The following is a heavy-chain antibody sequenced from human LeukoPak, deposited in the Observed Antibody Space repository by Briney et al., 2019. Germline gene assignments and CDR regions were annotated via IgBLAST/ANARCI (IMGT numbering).Heavy chain of an antibody. V-gene: IGHV1-69*13. D-gene: IGHD3-3*01. CDR3: ARPQTYYDFWRGYSPFDY. J-gene: IGHJ4*02. CDR1: GGTFSNYA. CDR2: IITNYGTT. Sequence: SVKVSCKASGGTFSNYAISWVRQAPGQGLEWMGGIITNYGTTNYAQKYQGRVAITADESTTTVYMELSSLRSEDTAVYYCARPQTYYDFWRGYSPFDYWGQGTLVTVSS.